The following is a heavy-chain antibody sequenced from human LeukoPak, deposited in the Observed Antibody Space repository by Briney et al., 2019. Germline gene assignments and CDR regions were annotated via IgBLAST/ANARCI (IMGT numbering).Heavy chain of an antibody. CDR3: ARRSRYCSSTSCYRAIYYMDV. V-gene: IGHV4-34*01. CDR2: INHSGST. Sequence: SSETLSLTCAVYGGSFSGYYWSWIRQPPGKGLEWIGEINHSGSTNYNPSLKSRVTISVDTSKNQFSLKLSSVTAADTAVYYCARRSRYCSSTSCYRAIYYMDVWGKGTTVTVSS. D-gene: IGHD2-2*02. CDR1: GGSFSGYY. J-gene: IGHJ6*03.